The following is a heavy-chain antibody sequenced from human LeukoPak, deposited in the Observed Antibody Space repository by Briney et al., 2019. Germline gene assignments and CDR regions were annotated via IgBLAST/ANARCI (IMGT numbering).Heavy chain of an antibody. J-gene: IGHJ4*02. CDR2: ISGSGGST. Sequence: PGGSLRLSCAASGFTFSSYAMSWVRQAPGKGLEWVSAISGSGGSTYYADSVKGRFTISRDTSKNTLYLQMNSLRPEDTAVYYCAKDGQLGGSSWFTLFFDYWGQGTLVTVSS. V-gene: IGHV3-23*01. D-gene: IGHD6-13*01. CDR1: GFTFSSYA. CDR3: AKDGQLGGSSWFTLFFDY.